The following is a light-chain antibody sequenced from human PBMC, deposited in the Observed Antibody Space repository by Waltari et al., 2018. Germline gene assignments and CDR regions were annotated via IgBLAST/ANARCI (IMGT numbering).Light chain of an antibody. J-gene: IGKJ1*01. CDR1: HNISTS. CDR2: AVS. V-gene: IGKV1-39*01. Sequence: DIQMTQSPSALSASVGDRVTIPCRASHNISTSLNWHQHSPGKAPRVLIYAVSTLQSGVPSRFSGSGAGTAFTLTINSLQPEDVATYYCQQTYSVPRTFGPGTKVEIK. CDR3: QQTYSVPRT.